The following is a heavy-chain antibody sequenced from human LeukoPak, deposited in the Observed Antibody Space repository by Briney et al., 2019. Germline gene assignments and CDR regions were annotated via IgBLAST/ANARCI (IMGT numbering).Heavy chain of an antibody. CDR3: ARHTNLLRPASDAFAF. Sequence: KAGGSLRLSCAASSFTFSDYTMNWVRQAPGKGLQWVSSISSSSSYIYYADSVKGRFTISRDNAKNSLYLQMNSLRAEDTAVYYCARHTNLLRPASDAFAFWGQGTMVTVSS. V-gene: IGHV3-21*01. D-gene: IGHD1-14*01. CDR2: ISSSSSYI. J-gene: IGHJ3*01. CDR1: SFTFSDYT.